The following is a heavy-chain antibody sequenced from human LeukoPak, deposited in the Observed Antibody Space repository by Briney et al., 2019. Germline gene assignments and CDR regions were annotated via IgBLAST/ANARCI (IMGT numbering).Heavy chain of an antibody. CDR2: IYYSGST. D-gene: IGHD3-3*01. J-gene: IGHJ4*02. CDR1: GGSISSSSYY. V-gene: IGHV4-39*07. CDR3: ARRYCDFWSGYYSFDY. Sequence: SETLSLTCTVSGGSISSSSYYWGWIRQPPGKGLEWIGSIYYSGSTYYNPSLKSRVTISVDTSKNQFSLKLSSVTAADTAVYYCARRYCDFWSGYYSFDYWGQGTLVTVSS.